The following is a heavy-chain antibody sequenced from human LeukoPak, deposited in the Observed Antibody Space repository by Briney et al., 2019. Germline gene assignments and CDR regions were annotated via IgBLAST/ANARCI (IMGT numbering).Heavy chain of an antibody. Sequence: PGGSLRLSCAASGFTFSRYWMHWVRQAPGKGLVWVSRIDTDGSTTTYADSVKGRFTISRDNAKNTLYLQMNSLRAEDTAVYLCARDYSDSSIYYPDNWLDPWGQGTLVTVSS. CDR1: GFTFSRYW. V-gene: IGHV3-74*03. CDR2: IDTDGSTT. D-gene: IGHD3-22*01. CDR3: ARDYSDSSIYYPDNWLDP. J-gene: IGHJ5*02.